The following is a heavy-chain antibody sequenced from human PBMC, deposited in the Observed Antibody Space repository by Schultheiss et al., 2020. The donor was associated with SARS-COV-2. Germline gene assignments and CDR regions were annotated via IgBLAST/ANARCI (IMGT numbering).Heavy chain of an antibody. V-gene: IGHV4-31*03. CDR3: ARGTDCSSTSCDWQYNWFDP. J-gene: IGHJ5*02. CDR2: IYYSGST. CDR1: GGSISSGGYY. D-gene: IGHD2-2*01. Sequence: SETLSLTCTVSGGSISSGGYYWSWIRQHPGKGLEWIGYIYYSGSTYYNPSLKSRVTISVDTSKNQFSLKLSSVTAADTVVYYCARGTDCSSTSCDWQYNWFDPWGQGTLVTVSS.